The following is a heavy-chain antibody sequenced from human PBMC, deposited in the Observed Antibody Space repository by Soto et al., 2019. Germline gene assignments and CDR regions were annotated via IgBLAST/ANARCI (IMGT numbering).Heavy chain of an antibody. V-gene: IGHV3-23*01. CDR3: AKVLSYYYDSSGYYPDAFDI. D-gene: IGHD3-22*01. CDR2: ISGSGGGT. CDR1: GFTFSSYA. Sequence: PGGSLRLSCAASGFTFSSYAMSWVRQAPGKGLEWVSAISGSGGGTYYADTVKGRFTISRDNSKNTLYLQMNSLKTEDTAVYYCAKVLSYYYDSSGYYPDAFDIWGQGTMVTVSS. J-gene: IGHJ3*02.